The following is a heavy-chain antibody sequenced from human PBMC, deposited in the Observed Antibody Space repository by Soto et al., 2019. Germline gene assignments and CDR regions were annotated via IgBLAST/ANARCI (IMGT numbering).Heavy chain of an antibody. J-gene: IGHJ6*02. D-gene: IGHD6-6*01. CDR2: INHSGST. Sequence: PLVTMSHTCAVYGESFCGYYWSWIRPHPGKGLDWIGEINHSGSTNYNPSLKSRVTISVDTSKNQFSLKLSSVTAADTAVYYCARGARSIAARPYYYYVMDVWGQGTTVTVSS. CDR1: GESFCGYY. V-gene: IGHV4-34*01. CDR3: ARGARSIAARPYYYYVMDV.